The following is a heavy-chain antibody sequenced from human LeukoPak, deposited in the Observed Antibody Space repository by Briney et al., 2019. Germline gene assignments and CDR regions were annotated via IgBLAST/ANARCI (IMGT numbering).Heavy chain of an antibody. CDR1: GGSVSSSSYY. V-gene: IGHV4-39*01. J-gene: IGHJ4*02. CDR2: IFYSETT. Sequence: SETPSLTCTVSGGSVSSSSYYWGWIRQPPGKGLEWIGSIFYSETTYYSPSLKSRITISVDTSTNQFSLKLSSVTAADTAVYFCARGQWLVPLDFWGQGVLVTVSS. D-gene: IGHD6-19*01. CDR3: ARGQWLVPLDF.